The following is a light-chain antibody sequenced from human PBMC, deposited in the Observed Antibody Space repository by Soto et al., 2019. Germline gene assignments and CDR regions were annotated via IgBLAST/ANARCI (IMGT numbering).Light chain of an antibody. CDR1: QSLLHSNGYNY. Sequence: IVKTQSPLSLPVTPGEPASISCRSSQSLLHSNGYNYLDWYLQKPGQSPQLLMYLGCNRTTGVPYRFSGNRSGTDFTLKISRVDAEDVGAYCCMQYLHTPGKFGPGTKVDIK. V-gene: IGKV2-28*01. J-gene: IGKJ3*01. CDR2: LGC. CDR3: MQYLHTPGK.